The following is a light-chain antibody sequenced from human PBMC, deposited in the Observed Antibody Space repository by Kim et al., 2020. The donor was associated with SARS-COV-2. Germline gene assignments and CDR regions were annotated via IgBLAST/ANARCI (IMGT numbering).Light chain of an antibody. J-gene: IGKJ2*01. CDR2: GAS. CDR3: QQYGTSVYT. V-gene: IGKV3-20*01. Sequence: LSPGERATLSCRASRTVSSNFLAWYQQKPGQAPRLLMYGASKRATGIPERFSGSGSGTDFTLTISRLEPEDFAVYYCQQYGTSVYTFGQGTKLEI. CDR1: RTVSSNF.